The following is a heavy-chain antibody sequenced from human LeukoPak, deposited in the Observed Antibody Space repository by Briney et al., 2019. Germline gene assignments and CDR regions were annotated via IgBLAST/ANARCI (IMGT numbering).Heavy chain of an antibody. Sequence: GGSLRLSCAASGFTFRSYGMHWVRQAPGKGLEWVTALSYDGSHKCYADSVKGRFTISRDNSKNTLYLQMNSLRAEDTAMYYCARGHSSSWAFIDYWGQGTLVTVSS. CDR2: LSYDGSHK. CDR3: ARGHSSSWAFIDY. D-gene: IGHD6-13*01. CDR1: GFTFRSYG. V-gene: IGHV3-30*03. J-gene: IGHJ4*02.